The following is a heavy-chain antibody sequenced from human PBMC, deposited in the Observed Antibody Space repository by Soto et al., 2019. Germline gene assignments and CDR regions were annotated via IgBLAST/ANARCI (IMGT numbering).Heavy chain of an antibody. CDR1: GFTFSSYA. V-gene: IGHV3-23*01. CDR2: ISGSGGST. CDR3: AKDRRDGSYYFAY. D-gene: IGHD5-12*01. Sequence: EVQVLESGGGLVQPGGSLRLSCAASGFTFSSYAMSWVRQAPGKGLEWVSSISGSGGSTYYADSVKGRFTLSRDNSKNTLYLQMNSLRAEDTALYYCAKDRRDGSYYFAYWGKGTLVTVSS. J-gene: IGHJ4*02.